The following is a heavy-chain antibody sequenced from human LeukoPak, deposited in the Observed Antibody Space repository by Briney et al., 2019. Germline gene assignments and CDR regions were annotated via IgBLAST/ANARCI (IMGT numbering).Heavy chain of an antibody. V-gene: IGHV3-21*01. CDR3: ANELLWFGEGYPDY. Sequence: GGSLRLSCAASGFTFSSYSMDWVRQAPGKGLEWVSSISGTSSYIYYADSLKGRFTISRDNAKNSLYLQMNSLRAEDTAVYYCANELLWFGEGYPDYWGQGTLVTVSS. CDR2: ISGTSSYI. D-gene: IGHD3-10*01. CDR1: GFTFSSYS. J-gene: IGHJ4*02.